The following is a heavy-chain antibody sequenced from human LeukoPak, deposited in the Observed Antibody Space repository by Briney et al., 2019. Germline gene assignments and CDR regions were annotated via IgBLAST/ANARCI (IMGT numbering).Heavy chain of an antibody. CDR2: VSTNGDVT. V-gene: IGHV3-23*01. D-gene: IGHD3-10*01. Sequence: LRLSCVASGXTXNSXSMSWXRXAPGMGLXWVXVVSTNGDVTFYADSVKGRFTISRDNSKNTLFLQMNSLRAEDTAVYYCAKLSLSGRSQSADYWGQGTLVTVSS. CDR3: AKLSLSGRSQSADY. CDR1: GXTXNSXS. J-gene: IGHJ4*02.